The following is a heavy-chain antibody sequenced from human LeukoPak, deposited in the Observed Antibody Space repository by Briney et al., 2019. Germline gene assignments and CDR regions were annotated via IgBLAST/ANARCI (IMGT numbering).Heavy chain of an antibody. D-gene: IGHD5-18*01. CDR3: ARGPSSGYSYG. Sequence: SETLSLTCTVSGGSISSYYWSWIQQPPGKGLEWIGYIYYSGSTNYNPSLKSRVTISVDTSKNQFSLKLSSVTAADTAVYYCARGPSSGYSYGWGQGTLVTVSS. J-gene: IGHJ4*02. CDR1: GGSISSYY. CDR2: IYYSGST. V-gene: IGHV4-59*01.